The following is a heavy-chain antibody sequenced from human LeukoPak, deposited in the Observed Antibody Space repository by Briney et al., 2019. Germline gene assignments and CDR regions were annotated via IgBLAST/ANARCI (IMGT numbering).Heavy chain of an antibody. CDR1: GGSISSYY. V-gene: IGHV4-59*01. CDR3: ARVGGSYDRYYYYYMDV. D-gene: IGHD1-26*01. Sequence: SETLSLTCTVSGGSISSYYWSWIRQPPGKGLEWIGYIYYSGSTNYNPSLKSRVTISVDTSKNQFSLKLSSVTAADTAVYYCARVGGSYDRYYYYYMDVWGKGTTVTVSS. CDR2: IYYSGST. J-gene: IGHJ6*03.